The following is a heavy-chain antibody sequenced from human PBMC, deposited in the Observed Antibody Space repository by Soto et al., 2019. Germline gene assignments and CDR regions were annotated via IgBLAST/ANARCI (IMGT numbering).Heavy chain of an antibody. CDR1: GGSISSCY. D-gene: IGHD3-9*01. V-gene: IGHV4-59*08. J-gene: IGHJ5*02. Sequence: SETLSLTCTGSGGSISSCYWSWIRQPPGKGLEWIGYIYYSGSTNYNPSLKSRVTISVDTSKNQFSLKLSSVTAADTAVYYCARQGDYDILTGYSLNWFDPWGQGTLVTVS. CDR2: IYYSGST. CDR3: ARQGDYDILTGYSLNWFDP.